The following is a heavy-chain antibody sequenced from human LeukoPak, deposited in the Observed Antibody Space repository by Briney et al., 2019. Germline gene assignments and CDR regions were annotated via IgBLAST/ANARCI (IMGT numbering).Heavy chain of an antibody. Sequence: GGSLRLSCAASGFTFSSYWMSWVRQAPGKGLEWVSAISGSGGSTYYADSVKGRFTISRDNSKNTLYLQMNSLRAEDTAVYYCAKDLGYSYGFDYWGQGTLVTVSS. CDR3: AKDLGYSYGFDY. CDR2: ISGSGGST. CDR1: GFTFSSYW. V-gene: IGHV3-23*01. D-gene: IGHD5-18*01. J-gene: IGHJ4*02.